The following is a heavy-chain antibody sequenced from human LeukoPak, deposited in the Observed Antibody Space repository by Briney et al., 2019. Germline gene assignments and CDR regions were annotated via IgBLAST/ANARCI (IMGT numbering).Heavy chain of an antibody. CDR3: ARGFPYSRVRGVIIRWFDP. CDR2: MNPNSGNT. Sequence: GASVKVSCKASGYTFTSYDINWVRQATGQGLEWMGWMNPNSGNTGYAQKFQGRVTMTRNTSISTAYMELSSLRSEDTAVYYCARGFPYSRVRGVIIRWFDPWGQGTLVTVSS. CDR1: GYTFTSYD. J-gene: IGHJ5*02. V-gene: IGHV1-8*01. D-gene: IGHD3-10*01.